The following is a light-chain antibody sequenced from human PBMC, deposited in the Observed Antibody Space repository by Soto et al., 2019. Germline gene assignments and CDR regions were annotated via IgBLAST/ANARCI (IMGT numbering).Light chain of an antibody. CDR2: EGS. V-gene: IGLV2-14*02. Sequence: QSALTQPASVSGSPEQSITISCTGTSSDVGAYNLVSWYQQHPGKAPRLIIYEGSKRPSGISHRFSGSKSGNTASLTISGLQAEDEADYYCSSYTSSSTLVFGTGTKVTVL. CDR3: SSYTSSSTLV. J-gene: IGLJ1*01. CDR1: SSDVGAYNL.